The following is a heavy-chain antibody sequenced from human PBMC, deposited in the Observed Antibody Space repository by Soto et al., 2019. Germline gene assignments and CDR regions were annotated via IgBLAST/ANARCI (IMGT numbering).Heavy chain of an antibody. CDR3: ARAVAVPADFDY. V-gene: IGHV1-3*05. Sequence: QVQLVQSGAEEKKPGASVKVSCKASGYTFTGYAMHWVRQAPGQRLEWMGWINAGNGNTKYSQKFQDRVTITRDTSASTAYMELSSLRSEDTAVYSCARAVAVPADFDYWGQGTLVTVSS. J-gene: IGHJ4*02. CDR1: GYTFTGYA. D-gene: IGHD6-19*01. CDR2: INAGNGNT.